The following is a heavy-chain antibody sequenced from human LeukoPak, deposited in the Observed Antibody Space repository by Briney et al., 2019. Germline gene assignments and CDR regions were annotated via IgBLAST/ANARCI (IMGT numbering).Heavy chain of an antibody. V-gene: IGHV3-23*01. CDR2: ISGSGGST. J-gene: IGHJ6*03. CDR1: GFTFSSYG. Sequence: GGSLRLSCAASGFTFSSYGMSWVRQAPGKGLEWVSAISGSGGSTYYADSVKGRFTISRDNSKNTLYLQMNSLRAEDTAVYYCARDPYSGGYGNDYYYYMDVWGKGTTVTISS. CDR3: ARDPYSGGYGNDYYYYMDV. D-gene: IGHD1-26*01.